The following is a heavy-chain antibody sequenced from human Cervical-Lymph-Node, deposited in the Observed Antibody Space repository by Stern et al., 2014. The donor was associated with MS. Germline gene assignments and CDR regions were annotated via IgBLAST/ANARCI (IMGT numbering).Heavy chain of an antibody. D-gene: IGHD6-19*01. CDR2: ISYDGSNK. CDR3: AKVGSIAVAGTGFDY. J-gene: IGHJ4*02. V-gene: IGHV3-30*18. Sequence: VQLVESGGGVVQPGRSLRLSCAASGFTFSSYGMHWVRQAPGQVLEWVAVISYDGSNKYYADSVKGRFTISRDNSKNTLYLQMNSLRAEDTAVYYCAKVGSIAVAGTGFDYWGQGTLVTVSS. CDR1: GFTFSSYG.